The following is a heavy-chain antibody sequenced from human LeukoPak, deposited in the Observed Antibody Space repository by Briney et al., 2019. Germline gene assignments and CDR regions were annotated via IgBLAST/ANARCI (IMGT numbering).Heavy chain of an antibody. V-gene: IGHV4-59*08. Sequence: PSETLSLTCTVSGGSISSYYWSWIRQPPGKGLEWIGFINYSGSTNYNPSLKSRVTISVDTSKNQFSLKLSSVTAADTAVYYCARRSASGHFGFWGQGTLVTVSS. CDR2: INYSGST. CDR3: ARRSASGHFGF. J-gene: IGHJ4*02. D-gene: IGHD3-22*01. CDR1: GGSISSYY.